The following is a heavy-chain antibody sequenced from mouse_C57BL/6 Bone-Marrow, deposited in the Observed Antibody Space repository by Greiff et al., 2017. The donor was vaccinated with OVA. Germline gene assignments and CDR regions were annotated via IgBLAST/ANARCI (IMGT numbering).Heavy chain of an antibody. CDR1: GFNIKDDY. D-gene: IGHD2-2*01. V-gene: IGHV14-4*01. Sequence: VQLQQSGAELVRPGASVKLSCTASGFNIKDDYMHWVKQRPEQGLEWIGWIDPENGDTEYASKFQGKATITADTSSNTAYLQLSSLTSEDTAVYDCTTYGYDVRYAMDYWGQGTSVTVSS. CDR3: TTYGYDVRYAMDY. CDR2: IDPENGDT. J-gene: IGHJ4*01.